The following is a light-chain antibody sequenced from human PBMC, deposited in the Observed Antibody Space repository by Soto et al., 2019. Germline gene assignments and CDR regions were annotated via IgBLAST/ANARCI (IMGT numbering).Light chain of an antibody. J-gene: IGLJ3*02. Sequence: QSVLTQPPSVSEAPRQRVTISCSGSSSNIGNNAVNWYQQLPGSAPKLLMHGNSQRPSGVPDRFSGSKSGTSASLAISGLRTEDEADYYCAAWDDSLSGVVFGGGTKLTVL. CDR2: GNS. CDR1: SSNIGNNA. CDR3: AAWDDSLSGVV. V-gene: IGLV1-36*01.